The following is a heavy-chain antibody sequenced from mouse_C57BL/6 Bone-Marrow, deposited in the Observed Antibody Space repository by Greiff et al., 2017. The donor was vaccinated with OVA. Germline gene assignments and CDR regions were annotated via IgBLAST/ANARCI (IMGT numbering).Heavy chain of an antibody. Sequence: VKLVESGAELARPGASVKLSCKASGYTFTSYGISWVKQRTGQGLEWIGEIYPRSGNTYYNEKFKGKATLTADKSSSTAYMELRSLTSEDSAVYFCARWNYDYDGYYAMDYWGQGTSVTVSS. J-gene: IGHJ4*01. V-gene: IGHV1-81*01. CDR1: GYTFTSYG. D-gene: IGHD2-4*01. CDR3: ARWNYDYDGYYAMDY. CDR2: IYPRSGNT.